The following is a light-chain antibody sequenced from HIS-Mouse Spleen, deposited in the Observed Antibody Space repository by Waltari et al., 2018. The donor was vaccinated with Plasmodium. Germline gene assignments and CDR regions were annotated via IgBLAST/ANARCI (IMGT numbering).Light chain of an antibody. CDR1: QSLLHSNGYNY. J-gene: IGKJ2*01. CDR2: LGS. V-gene: IGKV2-28*01. CDR3: MQALQTPPT. Sequence: DIVMTQSPLSLPVTPGEPASISCRSTQSLLHSNGYNYLDWDLQKPGQSPQRLIYLGSKRTSGVPDRCGGSGADTDVTLKISRVETEDVGVYYCMQALQTPPTFGQGTKLEIK.